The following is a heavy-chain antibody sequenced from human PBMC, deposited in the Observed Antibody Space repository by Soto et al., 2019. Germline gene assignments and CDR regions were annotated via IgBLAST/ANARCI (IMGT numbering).Heavy chain of an antibody. J-gene: IGHJ4*02. CDR1: GFTFSSYS. D-gene: IGHD3-10*01. CDR2: ISSSSSYI. V-gene: IGHV3-21*01. CDR3: AREPKDGVTHLPGAIDY. Sequence: GGSLRLSCAASGFTFSSYSMNWVRQAPGKGLEWVSSISSSSSYIYYADSVKGRFTISRDNAKNSLYLQMNSLRAEDTAVYYCAREPKDGVTHLPGAIDYWGQGTLVTVSS.